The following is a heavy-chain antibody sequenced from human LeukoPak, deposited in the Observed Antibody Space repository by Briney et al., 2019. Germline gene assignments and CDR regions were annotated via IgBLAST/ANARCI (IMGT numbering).Heavy chain of an antibody. D-gene: IGHD3-10*01. CDR3: ARDLPGDHYGSGSYLWFDP. CDR1: GFTFSSYS. CDR2: ISSSSSTI. J-gene: IGHJ5*02. Sequence: GGSLRLSCAASGFTFSSYSMNWVRQAPGKGLEWVSYISSSSSTIYYADSVKGRFTISRDNAKNSLYLQMNSLRAEDTAVYYCARDLPGDHYGSGSYLWFDPWGQGTLVTVSS. V-gene: IGHV3-48*04.